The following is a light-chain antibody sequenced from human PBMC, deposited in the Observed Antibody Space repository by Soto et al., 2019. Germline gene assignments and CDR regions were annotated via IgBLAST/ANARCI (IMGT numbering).Light chain of an antibody. CDR1: SSDVGGYNY. J-gene: IGLJ3*02. V-gene: IGLV2-14*03. CDR2: DVT. Sequence: SALTQPASVSGSPGQSITLSCTGTSSDVGGYNYVSWYQQHPGKAPELMIYDVTSRPSGVSNRFSGSKSGNTASLTISGLQAEDEAHYYCSSYTTSSTWVFGGGTKLTVL. CDR3: SSYTTSSTWV.